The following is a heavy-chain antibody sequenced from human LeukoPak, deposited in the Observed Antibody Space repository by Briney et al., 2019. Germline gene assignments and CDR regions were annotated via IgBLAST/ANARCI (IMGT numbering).Heavy chain of an antibody. CDR1: GGSISSGGYY. J-gene: IGHJ2*01. CDR2: IYYSGST. D-gene: IGHD5-18*01. CDR3: ARDRVGRYSSTTLGCFDP. Sequence: SETLSLTCTVSGGSISSGGYYWSWIRQHPGKGLEWIGYIYYSGSTYYNPSLKSRVTISVDTSKNQFSLKLSSVTAADTAVYYCARDRVGRYSSTTLGCFDPWGRGTLVTVSS. V-gene: IGHV4-31*03.